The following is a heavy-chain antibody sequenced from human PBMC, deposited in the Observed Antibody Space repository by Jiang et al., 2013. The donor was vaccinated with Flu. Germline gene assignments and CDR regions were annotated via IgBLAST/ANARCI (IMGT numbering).Heavy chain of an antibody. D-gene: IGHD5-12*01. CDR1: GGSFISNSYY. Sequence: GPGLVKASETLSLTCSVSGGSFISNSYYWVWIRQPPGKGLDWIGSIYYSGSTYYNPSLKSRVTMSVDTSKNQFSLKLSSVTAADTAVYYCARAQKXSGFELPYFDYWGQGTLVTVSS. J-gene: IGHJ4*02. V-gene: IGHV4-39*07. CDR2: IYYSGST. CDR3: ARAQKXSGFELPYFDY.